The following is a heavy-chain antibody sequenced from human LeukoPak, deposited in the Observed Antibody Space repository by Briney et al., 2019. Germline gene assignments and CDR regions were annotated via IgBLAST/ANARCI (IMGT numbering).Heavy chain of an antibody. CDR3: ASISYGDYSFDY. D-gene: IGHD4-17*01. CDR1: GYTFTSYG. CDR2: ISAYNGST. V-gene: IGHV1-18*01. J-gene: IGHJ4*02. Sequence: ASVKVSCKASGYTFTSYGISWVRQAPGQGLEWIGWISAYNGSTNYAQKLQGRVTMTTDTSTSTAYMELRSLRSDDTAVYYCASISYGDYSFDYWGQGTLVTVSS.